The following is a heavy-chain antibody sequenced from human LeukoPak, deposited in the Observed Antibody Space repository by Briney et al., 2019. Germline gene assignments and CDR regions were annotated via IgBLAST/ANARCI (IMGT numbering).Heavy chain of an antibody. J-gene: IGHJ4*01. CDR2: ISWNSGSE. Sequence: GRSLRLSCAASGFSFDDYAMHWLRQAPGKGLQWVSGISWNSGSEGYADPVKGRFTISRDNAKNSLYLQMNGLRAEDTAFYYCAKDGRPDTYGIFDLWGHGTLVTVSS. V-gene: IGHV3-9*01. CDR1: GFSFDDYA. CDR3: AKDGRPDTYGIFDL. D-gene: IGHD1-1*01.